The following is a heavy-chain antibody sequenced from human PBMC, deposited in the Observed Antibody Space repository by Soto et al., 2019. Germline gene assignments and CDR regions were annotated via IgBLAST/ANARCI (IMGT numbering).Heavy chain of an antibody. Sequence: GGSLRLSCAASGFTFSNYGMLWVRQAPGEGLQWVTAISNDGNDKKYADSVKGRFTISRDNAKNSLYLQMNSLRAEDTAVYYCAREYCSSTSCLNWFDPWGQGTLVTVSS. D-gene: IGHD2-2*01. J-gene: IGHJ5*02. V-gene: IGHV3-30-3*01. CDR2: ISNDGNDK. CDR3: AREYCSSTSCLNWFDP. CDR1: GFTFSNYG.